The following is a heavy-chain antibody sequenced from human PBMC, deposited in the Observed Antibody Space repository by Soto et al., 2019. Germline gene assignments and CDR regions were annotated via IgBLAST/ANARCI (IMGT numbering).Heavy chain of an antibody. J-gene: IGHJ4*02. CDR2: IATDNGNT. D-gene: IGHD2-21*02. CDR1: GYSFRSYG. CDR3: ARPRHCNTGGCHSRASYFDY. V-gene: IGHV1-18*01. Sequence: QVQLVQSGAEVKKPGASVRVSCKASGYSFRSYGISWVRQAPGQGLEWMGWIATDNGNTNYGQNFQGRVTLTTDTFTSTAYMELRSLRSDDTAMYYCARPRHCNTGGCHSRASYFDYWGQGALVTVSS.